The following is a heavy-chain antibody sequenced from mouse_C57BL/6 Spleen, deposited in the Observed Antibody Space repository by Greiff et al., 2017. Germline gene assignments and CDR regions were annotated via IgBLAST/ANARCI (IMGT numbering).Heavy chain of an antibody. CDR3: TRDYGSSYGAWFAY. CDR1: GYTFTDYE. Sequence: VQLQESGAELVRPGASVTLSCKASGYTFTDYEMHWVKQTPVHGLEWIGAIDPETGGTAYNQKFKGKAILTADKSSSTAYMELRSLTSEDSAVYYCTRDYGSSYGAWFAYWGQGTLVTVSA. V-gene: IGHV1-15*01. D-gene: IGHD1-1*01. J-gene: IGHJ3*01. CDR2: IDPETGGT.